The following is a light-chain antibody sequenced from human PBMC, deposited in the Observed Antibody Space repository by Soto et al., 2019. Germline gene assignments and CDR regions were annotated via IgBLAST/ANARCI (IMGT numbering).Light chain of an antibody. J-gene: IGLJ1*01. Sequence: SYELTQPPSDQWAPGGRASIGGGGAGIGRKSVHWYQQKPGQAPVLVMYYDNDRPSEIPERFSGFNSGNTATLDISGVEAGDEADYYCQVWDSSSDHYVFGPGTKLTVL. CDR3: QVWDSSSDHYV. CDR2: YDN. CDR1: GIGRKS. V-gene: IGLV3-21*04.